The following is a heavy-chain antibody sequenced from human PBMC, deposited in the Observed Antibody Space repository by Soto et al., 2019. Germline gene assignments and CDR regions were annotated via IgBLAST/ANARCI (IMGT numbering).Heavy chain of an antibody. CDR3: ARAPRPAAIAVLDH. CDR2: VNPNTGDT. CDR1: GYSFTSYD. J-gene: IGHJ4*02. Sequence: QVQLVQSGTEVKTSGASVKVSCKASGYSFTSYDINWLRQATGQGPEWMGWVNPNTGDTGLAQRFQARVTLSSDTSINTAYVEVSSLRPDDTAIYFCARAPRPAAIAVLDHWGPGTRVAVSS. D-gene: IGHD6-19*01. V-gene: IGHV1-8*01.